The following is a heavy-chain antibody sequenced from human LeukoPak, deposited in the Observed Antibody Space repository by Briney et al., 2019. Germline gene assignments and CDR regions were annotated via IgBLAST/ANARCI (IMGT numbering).Heavy chain of an antibody. D-gene: IGHD1/OR15-1a*01. CDR3: TTVRDRTHLFTGR. CDR2: IKSRTDGGTT. Sequence: GGSLRLSCAASGFDFSGAYMNWVRQAPGKGLEWVGRIKSRTDGGTTDYAAPVKGRFTISRDDSKNTLYLQMNSLKTEDTAVYYCTTVRDRTHLFTGRWGQGTLVTVSS. CDR1: GFDFSGAY. V-gene: IGHV3-15*07. J-gene: IGHJ4*02.